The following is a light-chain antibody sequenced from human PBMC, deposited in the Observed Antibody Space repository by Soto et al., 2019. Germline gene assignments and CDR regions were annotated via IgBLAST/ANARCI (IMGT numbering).Light chain of an antibody. Sequence: EIVLTQSPGTLSLSPGERATLSCRARQSVSSKYLAWYQQKPGQAPRVLIYGTSIRASGVPERFSGGGSGTDFTLTITRLEPEDFAVYYCQQYGSSLFTFGPGTKVDFK. CDR1: QSVSSKY. CDR2: GTS. CDR3: QQYGSSLFT. V-gene: IGKV3-20*01. J-gene: IGKJ3*01.